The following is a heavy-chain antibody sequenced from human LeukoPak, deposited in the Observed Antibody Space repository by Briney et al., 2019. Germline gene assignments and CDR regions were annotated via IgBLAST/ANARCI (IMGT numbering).Heavy chain of an antibody. D-gene: IGHD3-3*01. CDR2: INTDGSST. V-gene: IGHV3-74*01. J-gene: IGHJ4*02. Sequence: GGSLRLSCAASGFTFRSYRMHWVRQAPGKGLVWVSHINTDGSSTTYADSVKGRFTISRDNARNTLHLQMNSLRDEDTAVYHCVRGNRDGFYFDDWGQGTPVTVSS. CDR3: VRGNRDGFYFDD. CDR1: GFTFRSYR.